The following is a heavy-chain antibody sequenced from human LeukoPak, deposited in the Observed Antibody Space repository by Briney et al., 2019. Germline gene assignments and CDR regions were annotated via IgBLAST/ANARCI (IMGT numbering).Heavy chain of an antibody. D-gene: IGHD3-22*01. J-gene: IGHJ4*02. V-gene: IGHV1-8*01. CDR1: GYTFTNYE. CDR3: ARGLGTYDSSDLTWPMILF. Sequence: ASVKVSCKASGYTFTNYEINWVRQATGQGLEWMGWMNPNSGDTAYAQKFQGRITMTRSTSISTAYMELSSLRSEDTAVYYCARGLGTYDSSDLTWPMILFWGQGTLVTVSS. CDR2: MNPNSGDT.